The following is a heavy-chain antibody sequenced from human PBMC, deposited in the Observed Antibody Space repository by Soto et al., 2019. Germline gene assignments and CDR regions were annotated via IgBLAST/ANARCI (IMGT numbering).Heavy chain of an antibody. CDR1: GGTFSNDA. Sequence: ASVKVSCKTAGGTFSNDAISWVRQTPGQGLEWMGWINPNSGGTNYAQKFQGWVTMTRDTSISTAYMELSRLRSDDTAVYYCAIPYGYSSSSYYYYGMDVWGQGTTVTVSS. CDR3: AIPYGYSSSSYYYYGMDV. V-gene: IGHV1-2*04. CDR2: INPNSGGT. D-gene: IGHD6-6*01. J-gene: IGHJ6*02.